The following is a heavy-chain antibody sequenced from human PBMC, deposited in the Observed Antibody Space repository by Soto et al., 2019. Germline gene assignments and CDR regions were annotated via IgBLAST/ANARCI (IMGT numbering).Heavy chain of an antibody. J-gene: IGHJ6*02. CDR1: GFTFSSYW. CDR2: INSDGSST. V-gene: IGHV3-74*01. D-gene: IGHD3-3*01. Sequence: GALRLSCAASGFTFSSYWMHWVRQAPGKGLVWVSRINSDGSSTSYADSVKGRFTISRDNAKNTLYLQMNSLRAEDTAVYYCARGLRFLERTIGGMDVWGQGTTVTVSS. CDR3: ARGLRFLERTIGGMDV.